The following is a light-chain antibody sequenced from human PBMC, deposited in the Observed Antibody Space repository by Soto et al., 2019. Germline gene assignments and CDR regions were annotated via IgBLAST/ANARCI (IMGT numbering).Light chain of an antibody. CDR3: QQSYSTLRT. J-gene: IGKJ1*01. CDR1: QNINNC. CDR2: AAS. Sequence: EIQMTQSPPSLSASVGDRVTITCRTSQNINNCLNWYQQRPGKAPKLLIYAASSLQSGVPSRFSGSGSGTDFTLTISSLQPEDFATYYCQQSYSTLRTFGQGTKVDI. V-gene: IGKV1-39*01.